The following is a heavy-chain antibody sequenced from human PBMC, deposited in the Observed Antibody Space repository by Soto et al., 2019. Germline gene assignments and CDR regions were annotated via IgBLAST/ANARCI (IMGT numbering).Heavy chain of an antibody. V-gene: IGHV3-23*01. CDR2: ISGSGGST. Sequence: GGSLRLSCAASGFTFSSYAMSWVRQAPGKGLEWVSAISGSGGSTYYADSVKGRFTISRDNSKNTLSLQMNSLRAEDTAVYFCTKALYCSSTSCYSGGDTFHIWGQGTMVTVSS. CDR3: TKALYCSSTSCYSGGDTFHI. CDR1: GFTFSSYA. J-gene: IGHJ3*02. D-gene: IGHD2-2*01.